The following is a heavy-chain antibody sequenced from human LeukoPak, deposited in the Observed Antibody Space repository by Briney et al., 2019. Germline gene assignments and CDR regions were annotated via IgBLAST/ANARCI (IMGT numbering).Heavy chain of an antibody. CDR2: INHSGST. V-gene: IGHV4-34*01. D-gene: IGHD5-18*01. CDR3: ARHGLYTAMAS. J-gene: IGHJ4*02. Sequence: SSETLSLTCAVYGGSFSGYYWSWIRQPPGKGLEWIGEINHSGSTNYNPSLKSRVTISVDTSKNQFSLKLSSVTAADTAVYYCARHGLYTAMASWGQGTLVTVSS. CDR1: GGSFSGYY.